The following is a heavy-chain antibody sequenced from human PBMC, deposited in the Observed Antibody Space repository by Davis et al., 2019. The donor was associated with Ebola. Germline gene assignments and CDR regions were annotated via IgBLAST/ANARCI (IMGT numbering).Heavy chain of an antibody. D-gene: IGHD6-13*01. CDR3: ARLSQLAAAGSGFDY. V-gene: IGHV4-59*08. Sequence: MPSETLSLTCTVSGGSISSYYWSWIRQPPGKGLEWIGYIYYSGSTNYSPSLKSRVTISVDTSKNQFSLKLSSVTAADTAVYYCARLSQLAAAGSGFDYWGQGTLVTVSS. CDR2: IYYSGST. J-gene: IGHJ4*02. CDR1: GGSISSYY.